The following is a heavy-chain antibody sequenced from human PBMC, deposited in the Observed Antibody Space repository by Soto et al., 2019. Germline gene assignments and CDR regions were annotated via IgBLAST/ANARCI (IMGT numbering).Heavy chain of an antibody. D-gene: IGHD6-19*01. CDR1: GGYTNSDY. CDR2: IYYSGST. V-gene: IGHV4-59*01. CDR3: ARGIEGWYQGRYYYGMDV. J-gene: IGHJ6*02. Sequence: PSETLSLPCTVYGGYTNSDYWSLLLQPPGKGLEWIGYIYYSGSTNYNPSLKSRVTISVDTSKNQFSLKLSSVTAADTAVYYCARGIEGWYQGRYYYGMDVWGQGTTVTVS.